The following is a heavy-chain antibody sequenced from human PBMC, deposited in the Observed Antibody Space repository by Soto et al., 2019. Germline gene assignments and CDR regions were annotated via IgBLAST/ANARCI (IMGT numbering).Heavy chain of an antibody. V-gene: IGHV2-5*02. J-gene: IGHJ4*02. CDR2: IYWDDDK. CDR1: GFSLTTSGVG. CDR3: AHRVLRTVFGLVTTTAIYFDF. D-gene: IGHD3-3*01. Sequence: QITLKESGPTVVKPTETLTLTCTFSGFSLTTSGVGVGWVRQSPGKAPGWLVLIYWDDDKRYSTSLKSRLTITKDTSKNQVVLTMANVDPTDTATYYCAHRVLRTVFGLVTTTAIYFDFWGQGTPVVVSS.